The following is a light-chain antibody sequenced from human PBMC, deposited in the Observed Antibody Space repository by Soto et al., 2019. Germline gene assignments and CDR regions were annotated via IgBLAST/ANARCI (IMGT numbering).Light chain of an antibody. CDR2: GAS. V-gene: IGKV3D-15*01. CDR3: QQFSSCPRT. Sequence: EILMTQSPATLSVSRGERATLSCRANQAISIDLSWLQQKPGQAPSLLIYGASTRATGIPDRFSGGGSGTDFTLTISRLEPEDFAVYYCQQFSSCPRTFGGGTKVDI. CDR1: QAISID. J-gene: IGKJ4*01.